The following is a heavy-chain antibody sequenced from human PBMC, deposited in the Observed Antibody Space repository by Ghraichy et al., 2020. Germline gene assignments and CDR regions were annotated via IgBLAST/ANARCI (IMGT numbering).Heavy chain of an antibody. J-gene: IGHJ6*02. CDR1: GFTFSSYS. D-gene: IGHD2-2*01. V-gene: IGHV3-48*02. Sequence: GGSPRLSCAASGFTFSSYSMNWVRQAPGKGLEWVSYISSSSSTIYYADSVKGRFTISRDNAKNSLYLQMNSLRDEDTAVYYCARVKDIVVVPAAMGRTHYGMDVWGQGTTVTVSS. CDR2: ISSSSSTI. CDR3: ARVKDIVVVPAAMGRTHYGMDV.